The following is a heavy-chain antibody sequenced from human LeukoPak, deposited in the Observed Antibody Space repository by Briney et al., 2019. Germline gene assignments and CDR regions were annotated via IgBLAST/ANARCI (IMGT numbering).Heavy chain of an antibody. CDR3: ARGYSFFDF. CDR2: IDYSGKT. Sequence: SETLSLTCSVSGGSISSGTFYWNWIRQHPGKGLEWIGYIDYSGKTYYKPSLKSRLMISRDTSKNQLSLRLTSVTAADTAVYYCARGYSFFDFWGQGTLVTVSS. CDR1: GGSISSGTFY. D-gene: IGHD2-15*01. V-gene: IGHV4-31*03. J-gene: IGHJ5*01.